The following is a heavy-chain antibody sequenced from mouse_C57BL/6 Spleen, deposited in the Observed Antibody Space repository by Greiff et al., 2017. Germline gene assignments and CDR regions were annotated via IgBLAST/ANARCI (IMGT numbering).Heavy chain of an antibody. V-gene: IGHV1-42*01. CDR1: GYSFTGYY. CDR3: AKGTAQATNYAMDY. D-gene: IGHD3-2*02. Sequence: EVQLVESGPELVKPGASVKISCKASGYSFTGYYMNWVKQSPEKSLEWIGEINPSTGGTTYNQKFKAKATLTVDKSSSTAYMQLKSLTSEDSAVYYCAKGTAQATNYAMDYWGQGTSVTVSS. CDR2: INPSTGGT. J-gene: IGHJ4*01.